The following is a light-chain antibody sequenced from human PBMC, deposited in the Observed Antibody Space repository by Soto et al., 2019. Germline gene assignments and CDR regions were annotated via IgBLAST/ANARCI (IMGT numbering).Light chain of an antibody. CDR3: QQYYTTPRT. Sequence: DIVMTQSPDSLAVSLGERATINCKSSQSALYSSKNKNYLAWYQQKPGQPPKLLIYWASTRESGVPDRFSGSESGTDFTLTISSLQAEDVAVYYCQQYYTTPRTFGQGTKVDIK. J-gene: IGKJ1*01. CDR2: WAS. V-gene: IGKV4-1*01. CDR1: QSALYSSKNKNY.